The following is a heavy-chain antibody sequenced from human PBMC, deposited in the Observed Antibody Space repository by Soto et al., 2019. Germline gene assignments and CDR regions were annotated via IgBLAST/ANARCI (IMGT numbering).Heavy chain of an antibody. D-gene: IGHD3-22*01. J-gene: IGHJ2*01. CDR3: ARDRSLRYYDSSGYYAYWYFDL. CDR2: ISAYNGNT. V-gene: IGHV1-18*04. CDR1: GYTFTSYG. Sequence: QVQLVQSGAEVKKPGASVKVSCKASGYTFTSYGISWVRQAPGQGLEWMGWISAYNGNTNYAQKLQGRVTMTTDTSTSTAYMELRSLRSDDTPVYYCARDRSLRYYDSSGYYAYWYFDLWGRGTLVTVSS.